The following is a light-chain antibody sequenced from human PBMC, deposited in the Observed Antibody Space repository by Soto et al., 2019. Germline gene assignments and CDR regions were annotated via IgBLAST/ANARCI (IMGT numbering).Light chain of an antibody. V-gene: IGLV2-14*01. CDR3: SSYAGSNNYV. CDR2: EVK. CDR1: RSDIGSYDY. J-gene: IGLJ1*01. Sequence: QSVLTQPASVSGSPGQSITISCTGSRSDIGSYDYVSWYQQYPGKAPEVIIYEVKNRPSGISDRFSASKSGSTASLTISGLQAEDEADYYCSSYAGSNNYVFGTGTKVTVL.